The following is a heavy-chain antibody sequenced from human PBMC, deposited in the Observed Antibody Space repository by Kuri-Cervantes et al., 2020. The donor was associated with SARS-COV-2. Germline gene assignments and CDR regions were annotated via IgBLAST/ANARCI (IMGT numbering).Heavy chain of an antibody. Sequence: GGSLRLSCAASGFTFSDHYMDWVRQAPGEGLEWVGRSRNKANSYTTEYAASVRGRFTISRDSSKNSLNLQMNSPKTEDTAVYYCARESNYSHYYGTEVWGQGTTVTVSS. CDR2: SRNKANSYTT. CDR3: ARESNYSHYYGTEV. V-gene: IGHV3-72*01. CDR1: GFTFSDHY. J-gene: IGHJ6*02.